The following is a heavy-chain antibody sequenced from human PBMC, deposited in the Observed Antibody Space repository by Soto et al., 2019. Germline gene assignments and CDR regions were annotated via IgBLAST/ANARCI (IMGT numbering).Heavy chain of an antibody. V-gene: IGHV1-69*02. Sequence: QVQLVQSGAEVKTPGSSVKVSFKASGGTFSSYTISWVRQAPGQGLEWMGRIIPILGIANYAQKFQGRVKITTDKSTSTAYMELSSLRSEDTAVYYCARSCGGSCYGDYWGQGTLVTVSS. CDR3: ARSCGGSCYGDY. J-gene: IGHJ4*02. D-gene: IGHD2-15*01. CDR2: IIPILGIA. CDR1: GGTFSSYT.